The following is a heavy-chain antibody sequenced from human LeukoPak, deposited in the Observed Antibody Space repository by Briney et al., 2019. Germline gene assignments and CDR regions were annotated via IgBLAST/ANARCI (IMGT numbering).Heavy chain of an antibody. CDR1: GYTFTDYY. J-gene: IGHJ1*01. Sequence: GAAVKYSCKASGYTFTDYYMHWVRQPPGQGLEWMGWINPNSGGTNYAQNFQGRATMTRDTSIRTDYMELSSLRSDDTAVYYCARSMSGGLGFFQSWGQGYILAVSS. CDR3: ARSMSGGLGFFQS. V-gene: IGHV1-2*02. CDR2: INPNSGGT. D-gene: IGHD2-15*01.